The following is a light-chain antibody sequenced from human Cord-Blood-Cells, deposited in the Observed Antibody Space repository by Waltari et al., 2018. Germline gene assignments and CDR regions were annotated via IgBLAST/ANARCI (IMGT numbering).Light chain of an antibody. CDR3: QQYNNWPIT. CDR1: QSVSSN. V-gene: IGKV3-15*01. J-gene: IGKJ5*01. Sequence: EILMTQSPATLSVSSGERAPLSCRASQSVSSNLAWYQQKPGQAPRLLIYGASTRATGIPARFSGSGSGTEFTPTISSLQSEDFAVYYCQQYNNWPITFGQGTRLEIK. CDR2: GAS.